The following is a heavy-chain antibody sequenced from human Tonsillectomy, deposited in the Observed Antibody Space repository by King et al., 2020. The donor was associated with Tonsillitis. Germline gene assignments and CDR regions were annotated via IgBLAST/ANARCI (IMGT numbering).Heavy chain of an antibody. D-gene: IGHD3-3*01. CDR2: IYPSDSDT. Sequence: VQLVESGAEVKKPGESLKISCKGSGYSFTSYWIGWVRQMPGKGLEWMGIIYPSDSDTRYSPSFQGQVTISADKSINTAYLQWSSLKASDTAMYYCARAAEGDYHFWSGIQMGYWGQGTLVTVSS. CDR3: ARAAEGDYHFWSGIQMGY. CDR1: GYSFTSYW. V-gene: IGHV5-51*03. J-gene: IGHJ4*02.